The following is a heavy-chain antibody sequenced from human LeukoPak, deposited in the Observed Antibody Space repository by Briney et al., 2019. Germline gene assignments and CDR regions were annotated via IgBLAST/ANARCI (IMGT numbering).Heavy chain of an antibody. CDR1: GVSISSGGYY. V-gene: IGHV4-31*03. Sequence: PSQTLSLTCTVSGVSISSGGYYWSWIRQHPGKGLEWIGYIYYSGSTYYNPSPKSRVTISVDTSKNQFSLKLSPVTAADTAVYYCARRTIFGVVNSWGQGTLVTVSS. J-gene: IGHJ5*02. CDR2: IYYSGST. D-gene: IGHD3-3*01. CDR3: ARRTIFGVVNS.